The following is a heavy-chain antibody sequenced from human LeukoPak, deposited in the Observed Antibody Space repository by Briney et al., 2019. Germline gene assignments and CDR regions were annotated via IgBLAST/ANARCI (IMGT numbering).Heavy chain of an antibody. V-gene: IGHV4-31*03. Sequence: SETLSLTCTVSGGSINSGGFYWSWIRQHPGKGLEWIGYIYYSGSTFYNPSLKSRVAISLDKSKNQLSLNLSSVTAADTAVYYCARGSSFLGNYVYWGQGTLVTVSS. D-gene: IGHD2-2*01. CDR3: ARGSSFLGNYVY. CDR1: GGSINSGGFY. J-gene: IGHJ4*02. CDR2: IYYSGST.